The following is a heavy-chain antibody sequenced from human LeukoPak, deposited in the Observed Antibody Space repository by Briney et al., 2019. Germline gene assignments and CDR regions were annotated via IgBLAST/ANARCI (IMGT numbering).Heavy chain of an antibody. CDR3: AKTRGSYDAFDI. CDR1: GGSISSGDYY. Sequence: PPQTLSLTXTVSGGSISSGDYYWSWIRQPPGKGLEWIGYIYYSGSTYYNPSLKSRVTISVDTSKNQFSLKLSSVTAADTAVYYCAKTRGSYDAFDIWGQGTMVTVSS. V-gene: IGHV4-30-4*08. CDR2: IYYSGST. D-gene: IGHD5-18*01. J-gene: IGHJ3*02.